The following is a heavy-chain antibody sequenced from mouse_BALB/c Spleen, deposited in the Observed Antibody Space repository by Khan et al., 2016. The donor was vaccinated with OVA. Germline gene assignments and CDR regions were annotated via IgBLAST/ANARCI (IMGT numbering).Heavy chain of an antibody. J-gene: IGHJ2*01. Sequence: QVRLQQSGPELVRPGVSVKISCKGSGYTFTDYAMHWVKQSHAKSLEWIGLISTYSGNTNYNQKFKGKATMTVDNSSSTAYMELARLTSEDSAISYGARPAYDGYYDYWGQGTTLTVSS. CDR2: ISTYSGNT. CDR3: ARPAYDGYYDY. D-gene: IGHD2-3*01. V-gene: IGHV1S137*01. CDR1: GYTFTDYA.